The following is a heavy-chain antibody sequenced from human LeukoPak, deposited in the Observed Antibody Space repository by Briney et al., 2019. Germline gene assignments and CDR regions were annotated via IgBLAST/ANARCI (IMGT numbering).Heavy chain of an antibody. Sequence: GGSPRLSCAASGFTFRNYGMHWVRQAPGKGLEWVATIWYDGTDKYYADSVTGRLTVSRDNSKNTLYLQINSLRAEDTAVYYCARDQGTTVTTRECGYFAFWGQGTLVTVSS. V-gene: IGHV3-33*01. CDR1: GFTFRNYG. CDR3: ARDQGTTVTTRECGYFAF. D-gene: IGHD4-17*01. CDR2: IWYDGTDK. J-gene: IGHJ4*02.